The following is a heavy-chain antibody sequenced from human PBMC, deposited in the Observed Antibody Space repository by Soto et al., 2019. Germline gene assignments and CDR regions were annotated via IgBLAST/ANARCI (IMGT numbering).Heavy chain of an antibody. CDR3: ARGRAAAGYYYYGMDV. CDR2: IYYSGST. CDR1: GGSISSSGYY. D-gene: IGHD6-13*01. V-gene: IGHV4-39*01. Sequence: PSETLSLTCTVSGGSISSSGYYWGWIRQPPGKGLEWIRSIYYSGSTYYNPSLKSRVTISADTSKNQFSLKLSSVTAADTAVYYCARGRAAAGYYYYGMDVWGQGTTVTVSS. J-gene: IGHJ6*02.